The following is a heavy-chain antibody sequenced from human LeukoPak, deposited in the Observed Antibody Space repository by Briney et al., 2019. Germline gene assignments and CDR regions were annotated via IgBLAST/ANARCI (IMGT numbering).Heavy chain of an antibody. CDR1: GGTFSSYA. CDR3: ARESPLVEGFDY. D-gene: IGHD6-13*01. V-gene: IGHV1-69*01. Sequence: GSSVKVSCKASGGTFSSYAISWMRQAPGQGLEWMGGIIPIFGTANYAQKFQGRVTITADESTSTAYMELSSLRSEDTAVYYCARESPLVEGFDYWGQGTLVTVSS. J-gene: IGHJ4*02. CDR2: IIPIFGTA.